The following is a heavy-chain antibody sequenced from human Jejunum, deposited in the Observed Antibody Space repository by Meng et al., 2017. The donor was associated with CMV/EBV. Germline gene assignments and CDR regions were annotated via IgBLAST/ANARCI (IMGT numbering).Heavy chain of an antibody. V-gene: IGHV1-2*02. CDR2: INPTSGTT. D-gene: IGHD1-26*01. CDR3: AKERTDSGFDAFDV. CDR1: AYPFSGYS. J-gene: IGHJ3*01. Sequence: SAYPFSGYSIHWVRPAPGHGLEWMGWINPTSGTTDYAQKFRGRVTVTRDTSITTAYMELSSLRSDDTAVYYCAKERTDSGFDAFDVWGQGTMVTVSS.